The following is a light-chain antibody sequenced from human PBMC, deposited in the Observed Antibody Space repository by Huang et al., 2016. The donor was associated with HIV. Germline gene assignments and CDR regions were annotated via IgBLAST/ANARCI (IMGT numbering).Light chain of an antibody. CDR2: GAS. V-gene: IGKV3-15*01. CDR1: QSVSNN. Sequence: EVVMTQSPATLSVSPGERASLSCRASQSVSNNLAWYQQKPGQAPRRLIYGASTRATGIPARFSGSGSGTDFSLPISSLQSEDSAVYYCQQYKNWPPLTFGGGTKVEIK. CDR3: QQYKNWPPLT. J-gene: IGKJ4*01.